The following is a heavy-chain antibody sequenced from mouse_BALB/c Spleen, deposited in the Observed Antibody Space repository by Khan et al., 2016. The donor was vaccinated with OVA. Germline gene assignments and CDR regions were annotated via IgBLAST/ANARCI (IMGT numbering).Heavy chain of an antibody. CDR2: IYPGDGDT. V-gene: IGHV1-80*01. CDR3: ARSGYDYFAY. D-gene: IGHD2-14*01. J-gene: IGHJ3*01. CDR1: GYAFSNYW. Sequence: ESGAELVRPGSSVKISCKASGYAFSNYWMNWVKQRPGQGLEWIGQIYPGDGDTSFNGKFRGKATLTVDKSSSTAYMQLSSLTSEDSAAYFCARSGYDYFAYWGQGTLVTVSA.